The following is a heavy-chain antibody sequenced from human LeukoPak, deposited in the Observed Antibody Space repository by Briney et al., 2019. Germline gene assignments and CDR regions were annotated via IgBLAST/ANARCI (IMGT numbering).Heavy chain of an antibody. V-gene: IGHV1-46*01. Sequence: ASVKVSCKASGYSFISNYIHWVRQAPGQGLEWMGMIYPRDGSTSYAQKFQGRVTVTRDTSTSTVHMELSGLRSEDTAVYYCARDQEAFDYWGQGTLVTVSS. CDR1: GYSFISNY. CDR2: IYPRDGST. J-gene: IGHJ4*02. CDR3: ARDQEAFDY.